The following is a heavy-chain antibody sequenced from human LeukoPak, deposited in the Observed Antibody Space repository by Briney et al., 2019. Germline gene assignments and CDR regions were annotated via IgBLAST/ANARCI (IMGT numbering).Heavy chain of an antibody. J-gene: IGHJ4*02. V-gene: IGHV3-66*04. CDR2: IYAGDST. D-gene: IGHD3-22*01. CDR3: ARLAVSLYESSGFVY. CDR1: GFSVRENS. Sequence: GGSLRLSCAASGFSVRENSINWVRQAPGKGLEWVSVIYAGDSTYYADSLKGRFTISSDKSKNTVYLQMNSLRAEDTAVYYCARLAVSLYESSGFVYWGQGTLVTVSS.